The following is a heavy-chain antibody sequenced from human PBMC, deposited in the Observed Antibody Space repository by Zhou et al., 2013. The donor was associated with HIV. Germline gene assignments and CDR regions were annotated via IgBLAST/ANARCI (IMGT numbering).Heavy chain of an antibody. CDR3: ATLVAARDYYYYIDV. D-gene: IGHD6-13*01. CDR2: IYYSGST. J-gene: IGHJ6*03. Sequence: QVQLQESGPGLVKPSETLSLTCTVSGGSTSSHYWSWIRQPPGKGLEWIGYIYYSGSTNYNPSLKSRVTTSVDTSKNQFSLKLNSVTAADTAVYYCATLVAARDYYYYIDVWGRGTTVTVSS. V-gene: IGHV4-59*11. CDR1: GGSTSSHY.